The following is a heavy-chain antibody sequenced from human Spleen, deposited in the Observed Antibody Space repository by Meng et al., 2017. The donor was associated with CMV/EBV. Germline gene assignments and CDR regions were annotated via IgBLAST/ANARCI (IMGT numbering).Heavy chain of an antibody. Sequence: ETLSLTCTVSGGSISSSNYYWGWIRQPLGKGLEWVANIKQDGSEKYYVDSVKGRFTISRDNAKNSLYLQMNSLRAEDTAVYYCARAHKMGGIFWSGSPWGDYWGQGTLVTVSS. CDR1: GGSISSSNYY. D-gene: IGHD3-3*01. CDR3: ARAHKMGGIFWSGSPWGDY. J-gene: IGHJ4*02. CDR2: IKQDGSEK. V-gene: IGHV3-7*01.